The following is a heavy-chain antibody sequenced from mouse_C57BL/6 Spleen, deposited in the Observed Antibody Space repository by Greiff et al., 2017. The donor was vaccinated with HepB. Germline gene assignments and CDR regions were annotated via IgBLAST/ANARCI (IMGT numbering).Heavy chain of an antibody. D-gene: IGHD1-1*01. CDR3: ARATTVVVPPEFAY. J-gene: IGHJ3*01. V-gene: IGHV3-6*01. CDR2: ISYDGSN. CDR1: GYSITSGYY. Sequence: EVKLEESGPGLVKPSQSLSLTCSVTGYSITSGYYWNWIRQFPGNKLEWMGYISYDGSNNYNPSLKNRISITRDTSKNQFFLKLNSVTTEDTATYYCARATTVVVPPEFAYWGQGTLVTVSA.